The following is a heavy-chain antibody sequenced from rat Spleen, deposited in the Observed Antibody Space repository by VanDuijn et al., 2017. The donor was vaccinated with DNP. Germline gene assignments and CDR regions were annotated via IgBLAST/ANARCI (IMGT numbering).Heavy chain of an antibody. D-gene: IGHD1-3*01. Sequence: EVQLVESGGGLVLPGWSLRLSCAASGFTFSDYYMAWVRQAPTKGLEWVAYIRYDGGSTYYGDSVKGRFTISRDNAKNTLYLQMDSLRSEETATYYCTRTLNYGSPYYYAMDSWGQGTSVTVSS. V-gene: IGHV5-20*01. CDR1: GFTFSDYY. CDR3: TRTLNYGSPYYYAMDS. J-gene: IGHJ4*01. CDR2: IRYDGGST.